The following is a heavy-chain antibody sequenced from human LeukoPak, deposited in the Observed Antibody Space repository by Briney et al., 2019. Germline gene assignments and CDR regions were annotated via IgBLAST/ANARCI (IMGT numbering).Heavy chain of an antibody. V-gene: IGHV1-69*13. CDR2: IIPIFGTA. J-gene: IGHJ6*02. CDR1: GGTFSSYA. Sequence: GASVKVSCKASGGTFSSYAISWVRQAPGQGLEWMGGIIPIFGTANYAQKFQGRVTITADESTSTAYMELSSLRSEDTAVYYCATYETTGNYYGMDVWGQGTTVTVSS. D-gene: IGHD4-17*01. CDR3: ATYETTGNYYGMDV.